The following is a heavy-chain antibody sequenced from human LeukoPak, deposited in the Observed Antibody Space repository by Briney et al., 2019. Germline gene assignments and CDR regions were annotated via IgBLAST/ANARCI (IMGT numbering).Heavy chain of an antibody. V-gene: IGHV4-59*08. CDR3: ARLGHCSVGRCPLDHDAFDI. CDR1: GVSISSYY. Sequence: SETLSLTCTVSGVSISSYYWSWIRQPPGKGLEWIGYIYYSGSTNYNPSLKSRVTISVDTSKNQFSLKLSSVTAADTAVYYCARLGHCSVGRCPLDHDAFDIWGQGTMVTVSS. J-gene: IGHJ3*02. D-gene: IGHD2-15*01. CDR2: IYYSGST.